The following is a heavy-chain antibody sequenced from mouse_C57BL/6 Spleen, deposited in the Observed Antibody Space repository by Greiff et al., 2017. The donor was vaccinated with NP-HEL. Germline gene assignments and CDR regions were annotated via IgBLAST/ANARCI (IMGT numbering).Heavy chain of an antibody. CDR1: GYTFTSYW. D-gene: IGHD1-1*01. CDR2: INPSNGGT. V-gene: IGHV1-53*01. J-gene: IGHJ3*01. CDR3: ARGDYYGSNGAY. Sequence: QVQLQQPGTELVQPGASVKLSCKASGYTFTSYWMHWVKQRPGQGLEWIGNINPSNGGTNYNEKFKSKATLTVDKSSSTAYMQLSRLTSEDAAVYYCARGDYYGSNGAYWGQGTLVTVSA.